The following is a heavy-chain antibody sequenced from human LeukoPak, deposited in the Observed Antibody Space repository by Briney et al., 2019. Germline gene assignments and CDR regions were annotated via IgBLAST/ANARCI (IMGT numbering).Heavy chain of an antibody. CDR2: TYYRSRWTF. V-gene: IGHV6-1*01. D-gene: IGHD6-13*01. CDR1: GDSVSSNIAA. J-gene: IGHJ4*02. CDR3: ARDLSAGADY. Sequence: SQTLSLTCAISGDSVSSNIAAWNWFRQSPSRGPEWLGRTYYRSRWTFEYAVSVRGRITFKSDTSKNQVSLHLTSVTPDDTALYYCARDLSAGADYWGQGILVTVSS.